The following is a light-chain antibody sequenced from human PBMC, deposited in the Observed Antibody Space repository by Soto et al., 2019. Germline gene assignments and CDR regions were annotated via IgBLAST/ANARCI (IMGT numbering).Light chain of an antibody. Sequence: DIVMTQSPAILSVSLGERATLSCLASQSISDNLAWYQQRPGQAPRLLIYGASTRATGVPARFSGSGSGTEVTLTISSLQSDDFAIYYCQQYKSWSPLTFGGGTKVE. J-gene: IGKJ4*01. CDR2: GAS. V-gene: IGKV3-15*01. CDR3: QQYKSWSPLT. CDR1: QSISDN.